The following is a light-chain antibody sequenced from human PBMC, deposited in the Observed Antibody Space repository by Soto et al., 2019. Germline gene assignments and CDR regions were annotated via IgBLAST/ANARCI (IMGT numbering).Light chain of an antibody. CDR1: QSVSSSY. CDR3: QQYGSSPWT. J-gene: IGKJ1*01. V-gene: IGKV3-20*01. Sequence: EIVLTQSPGALSLSPGERATLSCRASQSVSSSYLAWYQQKPGQAPRLLIDGASSRATGIPVRVSGSRSGTDFTRAISRLEPEDFAVYYCQQYGSSPWTFGQGTKVELK. CDR2: GAS.